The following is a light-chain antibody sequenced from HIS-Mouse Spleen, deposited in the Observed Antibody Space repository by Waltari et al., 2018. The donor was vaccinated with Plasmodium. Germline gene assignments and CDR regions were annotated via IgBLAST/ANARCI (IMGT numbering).Light chain of an antibody. CDR2: EVS. V-gene: IGLV2-8*01. J-gene: IGLJ2*01. CDR1: SSDVGGYNY. CDR3: SSYAGSNNLV. Sequence: QSALTQPPSASGSPGQSVTISCTGTSSDVGGYNYVSWYQPHPGKAPKLLIYEVSKRPSGVPDRFSGSKSGNTASLTVSGLQAEDEADYYCSSYAGSNNLVFGRGTKLTVL.